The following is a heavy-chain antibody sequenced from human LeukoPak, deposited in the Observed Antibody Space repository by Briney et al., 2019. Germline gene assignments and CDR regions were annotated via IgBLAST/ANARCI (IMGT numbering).Heavy chain of an antibody. CDR1: GFTFSSYA. J-gene: IGHJ4*02. CDR3: AKENHGIVGATTLMDY. D-gene: IGHD1-26*01. Sequence: PGGSLRLSCAASGFTFSSYAMSWVRQAPGKGLEWVSVISASGGNTYYADSVKGRFTISRDNSKNTLYLQMNSLRAEDTAVYYCAKENHGIVGATTLMDYWGQGTLVTVSS. CDR2: ISASGGNT. V-gene: IGHV3-23*01.